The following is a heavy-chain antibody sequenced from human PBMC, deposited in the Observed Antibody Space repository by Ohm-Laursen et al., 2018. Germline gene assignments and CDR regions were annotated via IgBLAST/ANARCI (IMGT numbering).Heavy chain of an antibody. J-gene: IGHJ4*02. V-gene: IGHV1-69*01. CDR3: ARTSSDSSGWYYFDY. Sequence: SSVKVSCKASGGTFSSYAISWVRQAPGQGLEWMGGIIPIFGTANYAQKFQGRVTITADESTSTAYMELSSLRSEDTAVYYCARTSSDSSGWYYFDYWGQGTLVTVSS. D-gene: IGHD6-19*01. CDR1: GGTFSSYA. CDR2: IIPIFGTA.